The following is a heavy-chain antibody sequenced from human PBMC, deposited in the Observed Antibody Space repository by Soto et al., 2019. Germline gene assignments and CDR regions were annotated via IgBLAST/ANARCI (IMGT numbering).Heavy chain of an antibody. CDR2: IIPIFGTA. V-gene: IGHV1-69*01. D-gene: IGHD2-2*01. J-gene: IGHJ2*01. CDR3: ARGVGYCSSTSCYFSWARKGYFDL. CDR1: GGTFSSYA. Sequence: QVQLVQSGAEVKKPGSSVKVSCKASGGTFSSYAISWVRQAPGQGLEWMGGIIPIFGTANYAQKFQGRVTITADESTSTAYMELSSLRSEDTAVYYCARGVGYCSSTSCYFSWARKGYFDLWGRGTLVTVSS.